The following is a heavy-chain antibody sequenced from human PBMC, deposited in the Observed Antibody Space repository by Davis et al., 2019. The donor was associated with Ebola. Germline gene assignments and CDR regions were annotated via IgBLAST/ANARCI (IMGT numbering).Heavy chain of an antibody. CDR3: TTEGVPPYGY. J-gene: IGHJ4*02. Sequence: GESLKISCAASGFTFSSYGMHWVRQAPGKGLEWVAVISYDGSNKYYADSVKGRFTISRDNSKNTLYLQMNSLKTEDTAVYYCTTEGVPPYGYWGQGTLVTVSS. V-gene: IGHV3-30*03. CDR2: ISYDGSNK. D-gene: IGHD2-2*01. CDR1: GFTFSSYG.